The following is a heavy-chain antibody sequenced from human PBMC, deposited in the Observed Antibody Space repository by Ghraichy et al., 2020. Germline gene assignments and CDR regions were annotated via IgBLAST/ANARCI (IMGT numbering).Heavy chain of an antibody. J-gene: IGHJ4*02. Sequence: GGSLRLSCAASGFTFSSYSMNWVRQAPGKGLEWVSSISSSSSYIYYPDSVKGRFTISRDNAKNSLYLQMNSLRAEDTAVYYCASYDYGDYVSEYYWGQGTLVTVSS. V-gene: IGHV3-21*01. CDR1: GFTFSSYS. CDR3: ASYDYGDYVSEYY. D-gene: IGHD4-17*01. CDR2: ISSSSSYI.